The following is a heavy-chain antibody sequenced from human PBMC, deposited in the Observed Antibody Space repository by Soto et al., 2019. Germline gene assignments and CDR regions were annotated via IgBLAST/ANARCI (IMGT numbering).Heavy chain of an antibody. CDR1: GGTFSSYT. V-gene: IGHV1-69*02. J-gene: IGHJ6*02. D-gene: IGHD7-27*01. CDR2: IIPILGIA. Sequence: QVQLVQSGAEVKKPGSSVKVSCKASGGTFSSYTISWVRQAPGQGLEWMGRIIPILGIANYAQKFHGRVTITADKSTSTAYMELSSLRSEDTAVYYCATPTGASYYGMDVCGQGTTVTVSS. CDR3: ATPTGASYYGMDV.